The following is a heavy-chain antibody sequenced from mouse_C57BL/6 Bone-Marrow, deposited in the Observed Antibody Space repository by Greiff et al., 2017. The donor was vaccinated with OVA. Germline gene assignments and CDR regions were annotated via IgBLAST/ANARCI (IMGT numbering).Heavy chain of an antibody. J-gene: IGHJ4*01. CDR2: IRSKSNNYAT. CDR1: GFSFNTYA. Sequence: EVQRVESGGGLVQPKGSLKLSCAASGFSFNTYAMNWVRQAPGKGLEWVALIRSKSNNYATYYADSVKDRFTISRDDSESMLYLQMNNLKTEDTAMYYCVRQSPYAMDYWGQGTSVTVSS. V-gene: IGHV10-1*01. CDR3: VRQSPYAMDY.